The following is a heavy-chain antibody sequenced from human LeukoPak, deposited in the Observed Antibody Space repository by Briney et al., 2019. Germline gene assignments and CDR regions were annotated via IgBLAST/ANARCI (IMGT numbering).Heavy chain of an antibody. J-gene: IGHJ4*02. CDR1: SGSIFSSNW. CDR3: TRSPTKRVPEDY. CDR2: IFHSGST. D-gene: IGHD2-2*01. V-gene: IGHV4-4*02. Sequence: PSETLSLSCAVSSGSIFSSNWWSWVCQPPGKGLEWIGQIFHSGSTSYSPSLKSRVTISVDKSKNQFSLRLTSVTAADTAVYYCTRSPTKRVPEDYWGQGTLVTVSS.